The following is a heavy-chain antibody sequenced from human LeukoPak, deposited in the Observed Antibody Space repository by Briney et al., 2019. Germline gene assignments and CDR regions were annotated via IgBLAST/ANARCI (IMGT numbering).Heavy chain of an antibody. CDR3: ASRAVAVRYYYYGMDV. D-gene: IGHD6-19*01. Sequence: GGSLRLSCVASGFTLSSYWMSWVRQAPGKGLEWVANIREDGNEKYYVDSVKGRFTISRDNSKNTLYLQMNSLRAEDTAVYYCASRAVAVRYYYYGMDVWGQGTTVTVSS. V-gene: IGHV3-7*01. J-gene: IGHJ6*02. CDR1: GFTLSSYW. CDR2: IREDGNEK.